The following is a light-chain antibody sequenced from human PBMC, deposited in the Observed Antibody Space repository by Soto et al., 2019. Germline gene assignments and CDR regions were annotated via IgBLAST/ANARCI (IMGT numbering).Light chain of an antibody. CDR3: QQYESFSPYT. V-gene: IGKV1-5*01. J-gene: IGKJ2*01. CDR2: DAS. Sequence: DIQMTQSPSTLSAFVGDRVTITCRASQSGSYSLAWYQQKPGKAPKLLIYDASTLESGVPSRFSGSGYGTEFTLTINSLQPGDFATYYCQQYESFSPYTFGQGTRLEI. CDR1: QSGSYS.